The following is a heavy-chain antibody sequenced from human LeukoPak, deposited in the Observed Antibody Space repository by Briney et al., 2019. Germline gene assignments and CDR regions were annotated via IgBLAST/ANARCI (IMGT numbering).Heavy chain of an antibody. CDR2: INSDGSIT. J-gene: IGHJ4*02. CDR3: ASPMWDTAIHDY. CDR1: GFTVSSHW. V-gene: IGHV3-74*01. D-gene: IGHD5-18*01. Sequence: GGSLRLSCAASGFTVSSHWIHWVRQAPGKGLVWVSRINSDGSITSYADSVKGRFTISRDNAKDTLYLQMNSLRAEDAAVYYCASPMWDTAIHDYWGQGTLVTVSS.